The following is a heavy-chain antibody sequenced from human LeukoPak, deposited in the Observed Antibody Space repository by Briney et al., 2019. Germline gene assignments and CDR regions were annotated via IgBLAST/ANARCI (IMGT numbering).Heavy chain of an antibody. D-gene: IGHD6-6*01. J-gene: IGHJ4*02. Sequence: GGSLRLSCAASGFSFSSYWMSWVRRARGKGLGWVLNMKQDGSEKYYADSVKGRYTISRDNAKNSLYRQMNSLRGEDTAVYYCARDRLPDYWGQGTLVTVSS. V-gene: IGHV3-7*05. CDR1: GFSFSSYW. CDR2: MKQDGSEK. CDR3: ARDRLPDY.